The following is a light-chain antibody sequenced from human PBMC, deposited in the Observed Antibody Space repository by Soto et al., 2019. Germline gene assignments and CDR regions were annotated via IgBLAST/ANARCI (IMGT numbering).Light chain of an antibody. CDR2: GNS. CDR1: SSNIGAGYD. CDR3: QSYDSSQSAL. J-gene: IGLJ2*01. V-gene: IGLV1-40*01. Sequence: QSVLTQPPSVSGAPRQRVTISCTGSSSNIGAGYDVHWYQQLPGTAPKLLIYGNSNRPSGVPDRFSGSKSGTSASLAITGLQAEDEADYYCQSYDSSQSALVGGGTKLTVL.